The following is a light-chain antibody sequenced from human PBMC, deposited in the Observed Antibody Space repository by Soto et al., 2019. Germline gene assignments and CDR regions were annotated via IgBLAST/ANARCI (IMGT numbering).Light chain of an antibody. Sequence: EIVLTQSPGTLSLSTGERATLSCRASQTVRSRFLAWYQQKPGQAPRLLIYGALSRATSIPDRFSGSGSGTDFDLTISRLEPEDFALYYCQQYATSPLTFGGGTKVEIK. CDR3: QQYATSPLT. CDR1: QTVRSRF. J-gene: IGKJ4*01. V-gene: IGKV3-20*01. CDR2: GAL.